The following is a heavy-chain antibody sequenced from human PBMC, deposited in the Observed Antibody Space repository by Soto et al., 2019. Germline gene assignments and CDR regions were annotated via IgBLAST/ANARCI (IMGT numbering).Heavy chain of an antibody. CDR1: GGSFSSNP. CDR3: ARGGRGYSSAPRYYFEY. V-gene: IGHV1-69*01. D-gene: IGHD5-18*01. J-gene: IGHJ4*02. CDR2: IIPIFATV. Sequence: QVQLVQSGSEVKKPGSSVKVSCKASGGSFSSNPISWVRQAPGQGLEWMAGIIPIFATVHYAQKFQGRVTITADESTSTAYMELTSLRSEDTAVYFCARGGRGYSSAPRYYFEYWGQGTLVPVSS.